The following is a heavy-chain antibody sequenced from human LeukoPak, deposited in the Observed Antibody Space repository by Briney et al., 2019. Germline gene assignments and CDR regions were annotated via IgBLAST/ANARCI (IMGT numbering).Heavy chain of an antibody. D-gene: IGHD3-10*01. Sequence: GGSLRLSCAASGFTFSSYEMNWVRQAPGQGLEWVSYISSSGSTIYYADSVKGRFTISRDNAKNSLYLQMNSLRAEDTAVYYCARWFGEAYGMDVWGQGTTVTVSS. J-gene: IGHJ6*02. CDR3: ARWFGEAYGMDV. CDR1: GFTFSSYE. CDR2: ISSSGSTI. V-gene: IGHV3-48*03.